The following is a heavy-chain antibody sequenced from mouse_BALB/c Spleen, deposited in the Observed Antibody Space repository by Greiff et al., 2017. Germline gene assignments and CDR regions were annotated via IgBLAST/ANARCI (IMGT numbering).Heavy chain of an antibody. D-gene: IGHD1-1*01. J-gene: IGHJ3*01. Sequence: VKVVESGPGLVAPSQSLSITCTVSGFSLTSYGVHWVRQPPGKGLEWLGVIWAGGSTNYNSALMSRLSISKDNSKSQVFLKMNSLQTDDTAMYYCAREDYYGSSYEFAYWGQGTLVTVSA. V-gene: IGHV2-9*02. CDR2: IWAGGST. CDR1: GFSLTSYG. CDR3: AREDYYGSSYEFAY.